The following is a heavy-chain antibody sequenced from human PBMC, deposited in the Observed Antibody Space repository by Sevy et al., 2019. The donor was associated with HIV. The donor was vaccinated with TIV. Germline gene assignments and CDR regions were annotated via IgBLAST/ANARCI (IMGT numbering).Heavy chain of an antibody. CDR2: TRNKADSYTT. D-gene: IGHD6-13*01. V-gene: IGHV3-72*01. CDR1: GFTFSDHY. Sequence: GGSLRLSCAASGFTFSDHYMEWVRQAPGKGLEWVGRTRNKADSYTTEYAASVKGRFTISSDDSKNSLYLQMNSLKTEVTAVYYCATHAGIAAAGRVFDYWGQGSLVTVSS. J-gene: IGHJ4*02. CDR3: ATHAGIAAAGRVFDY.